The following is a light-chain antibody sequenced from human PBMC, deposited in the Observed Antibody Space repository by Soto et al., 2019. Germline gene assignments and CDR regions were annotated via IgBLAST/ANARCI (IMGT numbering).Light chain of an antibody. CDR2: DVT. CDR3: CSYAGSYTHYV. J-gene: IGLJ1*01. Sequence: QSVLTQPRSVSGSPGQSVTISCTGTSSDVGAYNYVSWYQQHPGKAPKLMIYDVTRRPSGVPDRFAGSKSGNTASLTISGLQAEDEADYYCCSYAGSYTHYVFGPATQVTVL. CDR1: SSDVGAYNY. V-gene: IGLV2-11*01.